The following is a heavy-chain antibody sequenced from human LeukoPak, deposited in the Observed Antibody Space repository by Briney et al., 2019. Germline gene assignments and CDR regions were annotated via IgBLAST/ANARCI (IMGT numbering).Heavy chain of an antibody. Sequence: SETLSLTCTVSGGSISSSSYYWGWIRQPPGKGLEWIGSIYYSGSTYYNPSLKSRVTISVDTSKNQFSLKLSSVTAADTAVYYCARLRGLPFGGVNSNQYWGQGTLVTVSS. CDR1: GGSISSSSYY. CDR2: IYYSGST. V-gene: IGHV4-39*07. CDR3: ARLRGLPFGGVNSNQY. D-gene: IGHD3-16*01. J-gene: IGHJ4*02.